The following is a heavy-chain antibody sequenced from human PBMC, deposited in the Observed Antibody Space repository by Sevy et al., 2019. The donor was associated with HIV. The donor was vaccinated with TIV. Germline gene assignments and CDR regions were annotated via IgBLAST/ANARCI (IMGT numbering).Heavy chain of an antibody. CDR1: GGSISSGGYS. J-gene: IGHJ3*01. Sequence: SETLSLTCAVSGGSISSGGYSWNWIRQPPGKGLEWIGYIFQSGATYYIPSLQSRVSISVDMSKNQFSLNLRSVTVADTAVYYCARGRVGDTSNWDGAFDVWGQGTTVTVSS. D-gene: IGHD6-13*01. CDR2: IFQSGAT. CDR3: ARGRVGDTSNWDGAFDV. V-gene: IGHV4-30-2*01.